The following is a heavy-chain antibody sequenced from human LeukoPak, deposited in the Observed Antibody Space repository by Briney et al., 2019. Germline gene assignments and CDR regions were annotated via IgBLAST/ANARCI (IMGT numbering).Heavy chain of an antibody. CDR2: INSNGVNT. CDR1: GFTFSSYE. D-gene: IGHD3-16*01. V-gene: IGHV3-48*03. J-gene: IGHJ4*02. CDR3: ARVPRSLIDY. Sequence: GGSLRLSCAASGFTFSSYEMNWVRQAPGKGLEWVSYINSNGVNTHYADSVKGRFTISRDNAKNSLYLQMNSLRAEDMAVYYCARVPRSLIDYWGQGTLVTVSS.